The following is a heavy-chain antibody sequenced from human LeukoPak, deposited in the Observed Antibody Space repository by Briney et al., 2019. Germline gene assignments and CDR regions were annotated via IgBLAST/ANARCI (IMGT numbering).Heavy chain of an antibody. J-gene: IGHJ3*02. D-gene: IGHD3-9*01. V-gene: IGHV4-39*02. CDR3: ARDSKDPDWDLDAFDI. CDR1: GGSISSSSYY. CDR2: IYYSGST. Sequence: SETLSLTCTVSGGSISSSSYYWGWIRQPPGKGLEWIGSIYYSGSTYYNPSLKSRVTISVDTSKNQFSLKLSSVTAADTAVYYCARDSKDPDWDLDAFDIWGQGTMVTVSS.